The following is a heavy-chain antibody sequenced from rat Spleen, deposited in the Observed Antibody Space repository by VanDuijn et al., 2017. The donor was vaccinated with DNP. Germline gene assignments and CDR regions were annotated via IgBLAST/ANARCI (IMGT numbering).Heavy chain of an antibody. J-gene: IGHJ2*01. D-gene: IGHD1-3*01. V-gene: IGHV2-19*01. CDR3: TRDRAVALDY. CDR2: ISSGGST. Sequence: QVQLKESGPGMVQPSQTLSLTCTVSGFSLTDYSVHWVRQPPGKVLEWIAAISSGGSTYYNSALKSRLSISRDTSKSQVFLKMNSLQTEDTAIYYCTRDRAVALDYWGQGVMVTVSS. CDR1: GFSLTDYS.